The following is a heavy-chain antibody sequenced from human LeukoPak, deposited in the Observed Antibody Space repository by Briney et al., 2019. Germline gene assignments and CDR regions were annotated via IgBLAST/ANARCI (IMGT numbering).Heavy chain of an antibody. D-gene: IGHD4-17*01. J-gene: IGHJ4*02. CDR3: AKDLRYGETDY. CDR1: GFTFSSYA. Sequence: GGSLRLSCAASGFTFSSYAMSWVRQAPGKGLEWVSAISGSGGSTYYADSVKGRFTISRGNSKNMLYLQMNSLRAEDTAVYYCAKDLRYGETDYWGQGTLVTVSS. CDR2: ISGSGGST. V-gene: IGHV3-23*01.